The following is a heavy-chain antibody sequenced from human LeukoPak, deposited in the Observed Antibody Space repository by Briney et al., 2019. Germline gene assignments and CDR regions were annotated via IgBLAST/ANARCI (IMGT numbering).Heavy chain of an antibody. V-gene: IGHV3-66*01. CDR1: GFTVSSNY. D-gene: IGHD3-22*01. J-gene: IGHJ4*02. Sequence: GGSLRLSCAASGFTVSSNYMSWVRQAPGKGLEWVSVIYDGGGTFYADSVKGRFTISRDNSKNTLYLQMNSLRAEDTAVYYCARAYDSSAYYYGAFDYWGKGTLVTVSS. CDR3: ARAYDSSAYYYGAFDY. CDR2: IYDGGGT.